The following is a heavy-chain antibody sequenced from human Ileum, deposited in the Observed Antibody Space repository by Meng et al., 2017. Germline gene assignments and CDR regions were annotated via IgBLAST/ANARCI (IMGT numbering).Heavy chain of an antibody. J-gene: IGHJ4*02. D-gene: IGHD1-26*01. CDR2: ISSSGSTI. Sequence: LGGAGGGWVKPGGSRGLPCAASGFTFSDYYMGWIRQAPGKGLEWLSYISSSGSTIYYADSVKGRFTISRDNAKNSLYLQMNSLRAEDTAMYYCARGSGSYHHPVGYWGQGTLVTVFS. CDR1: GFTFSDYY. CDR3: ARGSGSYHHPVGY. V-gene: IGHV3-11*01.